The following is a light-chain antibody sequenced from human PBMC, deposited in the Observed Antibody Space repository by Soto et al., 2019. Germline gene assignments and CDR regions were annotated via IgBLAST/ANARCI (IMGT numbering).Light chain of an antibody. V-gene: IGKV1-5*03. Sequence: DIQMTQSPSIVSASVGDRVTITCRASQSISSWLAWYQQKPGKAPKILIYKASSLESGVPSRFSGSGSGTEFTLTISSLQPEDFATYYCQQLHDYPITFGQGTRLEIK. CDR2: KAS. CDR1: QSISSW. J-gene: IGKJ5*01. CDR3: QQLHDYPIT.